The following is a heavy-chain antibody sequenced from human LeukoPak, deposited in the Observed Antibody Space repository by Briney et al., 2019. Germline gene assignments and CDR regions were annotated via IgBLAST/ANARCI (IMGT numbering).Heavy chain of an antibody. CDR3: AKDHVIMVRGGYFSMDV. J-gene: IGHJ6*02. V-gene: IGHV3-30*18. CDR1: GLTFSSYG. Sequence: PGGSLRLSCAASGLTFSSYGIHWVRQAPGKGLEWVAVVTYDGSGKWYADAVKGRFTISRDNSKNTLYLQMNSLRTEDTAVYYCAKDHVIMVRGGYFSMDVWGQGTTVIVSS. CDR2: VTYDGSGK. D-gene: IGHD3-10*01.